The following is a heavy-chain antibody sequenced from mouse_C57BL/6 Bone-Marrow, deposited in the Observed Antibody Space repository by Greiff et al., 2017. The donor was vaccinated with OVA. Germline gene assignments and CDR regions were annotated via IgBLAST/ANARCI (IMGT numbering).Heavy chain of an antibody. CDR1: GFNIKDDY. D-gene: IGHD2-2*01. Sequence: LMESGAELVRPGASVKLSCTASGFNIKDDYMHWVKQRPEQGLEWIGWIDPENGDTEYASKFQGKATITADTSSNTAYLQLSSLTSEDTAVYYCTTDYGYDYWGQGTTLTVSS. V-gene: IGHV14-4*01. J-gene: IGHJ2*01. CDR2: IDPENGDT. CDR3: TTDYGYDY.